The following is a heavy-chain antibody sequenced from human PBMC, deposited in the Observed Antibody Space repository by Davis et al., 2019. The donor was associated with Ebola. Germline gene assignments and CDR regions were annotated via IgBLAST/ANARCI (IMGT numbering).Heavy chain of an antibody. CDR3: ASPRGPYGSGSYYRVYYYYMDV. CDR1: RFTFSSYA. J-gene: IGHJ6*03. V-gene: IGHV3-23*01. Sequence: PGGSLRLSCAASRFTFSSYAMSWVRQAPGKGLEWVSAISGSGGSTYYADSVKGRFTISRDNSKNTLYLQMNSLRAEDTAVYYCASPRGPYGSGSYYRVYYYYMDVWGKGTTVTVSS. D-gene: IGHD3-10*01. CDR2: ISGSGGST.